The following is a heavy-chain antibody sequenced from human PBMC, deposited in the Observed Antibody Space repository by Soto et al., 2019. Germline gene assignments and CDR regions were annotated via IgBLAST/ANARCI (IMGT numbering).Heavy chain of an antibody. Sequence: QVQLVESGGGVVQPGRSLRLSCAASGFTFSSYGMHWVRQAPGKGLEWVAVIWYDGSNKYYADSVKGRFTISRDNSKNTLYLQMNSLGAEDTAVYYCAREGYSSGWYSFRWIDYWGQGTLVTVSS. D-gene: IGHD6-19*01. CDR1: GFTFSSYG. J-gene: IGHJ4*02. CDR3: AREGYSSGWYSFRWIDY. CDR2: IWYDGSNK. V-gene: IGHV3-33*01.